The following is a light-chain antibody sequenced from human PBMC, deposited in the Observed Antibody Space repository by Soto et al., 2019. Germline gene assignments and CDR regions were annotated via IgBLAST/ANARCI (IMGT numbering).Light chain of an antibody. CDR2: EVN. CDR1: SSDVGGYNY. V-gene: IGLV2-8*01. CDR3: CSFASSSTYV. J-gene: IGLJ1*01. Sequence: QSVLTQPPSASGSPGQSVAISCTGTSSDVGGYNYVSWYQQHPGKAPKLMIYEVNKRPSGVPDRFSGSKSGNTASLTVSGLQAEDEADYYCCSFASSSTYVFGTGTKVTVL.